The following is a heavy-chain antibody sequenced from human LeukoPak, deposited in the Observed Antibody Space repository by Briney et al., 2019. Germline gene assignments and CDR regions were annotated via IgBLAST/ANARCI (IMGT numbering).Heavy chain of an antibody. CDR1: GFTFSSYW. CDR3: ARAPGIAAAGKGNFQH. J-gene: IGHJ1*01. D-gene: IGHD6-13*01. V-gene: IGHV3-7*01. Sequence: GGSLRLSCVASGFTFSSYWMSWVRQAPGKGLEWVANIKQDGSEKYYVDSVKGRFTISRDNAKNSLYPQMNSLRAEDTAVYYCARAPGIAAAGKGNFQHWGQGTLVTVSS. CDR2: IKQDGSEK.